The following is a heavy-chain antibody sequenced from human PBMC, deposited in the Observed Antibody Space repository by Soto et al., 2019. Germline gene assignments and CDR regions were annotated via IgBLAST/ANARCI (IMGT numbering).Heavy chain of an antibody. J-gene: IGHJ4*02. V-gene: IGHV3-48*04. CDR1: GFTFSSYS. CDR3: ARAYFPNIDY. Sequence: GVSLSLSCTASGFTFSSYSMNWVRQAPGKGLEWVSSISSTSNTIYYADSVKGRFTISRDNAKNFVYLQMNSLRAEDTAVYYCARAYFPNIDYWGQGIMVTVSS. D-gene: IGHD3-9*01. CDR2: ISSTSNTI.